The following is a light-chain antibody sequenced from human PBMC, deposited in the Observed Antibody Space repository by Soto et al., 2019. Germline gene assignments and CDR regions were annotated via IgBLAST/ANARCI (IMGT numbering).Light chain of an antibody. CDR2: LGS. CDR3: KQSLNITIT. CDR1: QSLLYSNGYNY. Sequence: DVVMTQSPLSLPVTSGEPASISCRSSQSLLYSNGYNYLDWYEQKQGQSPQLXIYLGSIRASGVSERFSGSGSGTDFTLRISRVEAEDVGVYYCKQSLNITITFGRGTRLEIK. V-gene: IGKV2-28*01. J-gene: IGKJ5*01.